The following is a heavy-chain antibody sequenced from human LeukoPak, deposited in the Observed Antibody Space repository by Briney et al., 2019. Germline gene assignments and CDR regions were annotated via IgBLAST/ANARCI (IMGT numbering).Heavy chain of an antibody. D-gene: IGHD4-17*01. CDR3: AREAYGDYDS. V-gene: IGHV3-23*01. CDR2: ISAGADST. Sequence: GGSLRLSRAASTFTLSSYAMSWVRQAPGKGLEWVSAISAGADSTYYADSVQGRFTISRDNSKNTLFLQMSGLRAEDTAVYFCAREAYGDYDSWGQGTLVTVSS. CDR1: TFTLSSYA. J-gene: IGHJ5*01.